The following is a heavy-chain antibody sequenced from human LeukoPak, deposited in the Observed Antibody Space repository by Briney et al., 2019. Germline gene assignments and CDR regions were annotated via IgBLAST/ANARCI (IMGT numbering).Heavy chain of an antibody. Sequence: SETLSLTCTVSGGSISSSSYYWGWIRQPPGKGLEWIGSIYYSGSTYYNPSLKSRVTISVDTSKNQFSLKLSSVTAADTAVYYCARARAKYYHDYGDYKSPGFDYWGQGTLVTVSS. V-gene: IGHV4-39*07. CDR3: ARARAKYYHDYGDYKSPGFDY. D-gene: IGHD4-17*01. CDR1: GGSISSSSYY. J-gene: IGHJ4*02. CDR2: IYYSGST.